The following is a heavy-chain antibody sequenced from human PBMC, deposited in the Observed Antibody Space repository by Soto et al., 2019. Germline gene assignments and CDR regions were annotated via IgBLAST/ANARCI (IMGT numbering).Heavy chain of an antibody. Sequence: GGSLRLSCVASGFDFSSHDMNWVRQAPGKGLEWVAVISYDGSNKDYGDSVKGRFTISRDNSKNTLYLQMNSLRTEDTATYYCAKVNERWSHLTRPFDYWGQGTLVTVSS. D-gene: IGHD6-6*01. V-gene: IGHV3-30*18. CDR3: AKVNERWSHLTRPFDY. CDR1: GFDFSSHD. CDR2: ISYDGSNK. J-gene: IGHJ4*02.